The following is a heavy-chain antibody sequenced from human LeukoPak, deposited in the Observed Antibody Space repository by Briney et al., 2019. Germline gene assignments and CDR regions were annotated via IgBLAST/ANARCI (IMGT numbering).Heavy chain of an antibody. Sequence: ASVKVSCKASGYTFTGYYMHWVRQAPGQGLEWMGWINPNSGGTNYAQKFQGRVTMTRDTSISTAYMELSRLRSDDTAVYYCARDYPYCTNGVCYNNWFDPWGQGTLVTVSS. CDR2: INPNSGGT. J-gene: IGHJ5*02. V-gene: IGHV1-2*02. CDR1: GYTFTGYY. CDR3: ARDYPYCTNGVCYNNWFDP. D-gene: IGHD2-8*01.